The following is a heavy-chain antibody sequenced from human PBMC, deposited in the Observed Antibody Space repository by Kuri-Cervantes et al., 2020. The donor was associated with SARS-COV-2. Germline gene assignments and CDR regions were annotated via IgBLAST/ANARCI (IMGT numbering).Heavy chain of an antibody. CDR3: AISRAGYFDY. D-gene: IGHD5-24*01. Sequence: AESLRLSCAASGFTVSSNYMSWVRQAPGKGLEWVSVIYSGGSTYYADSVKGRFTISRRNSKNTLYLQMSSLRAEDTAVYYCAISRAGYFDYWGQGTLVTVSS. CDR2: IYSGGST. CDR1: GFTVSSNY. V-gene: IGHV3-53*01. J-gene: IGHJ4*02.